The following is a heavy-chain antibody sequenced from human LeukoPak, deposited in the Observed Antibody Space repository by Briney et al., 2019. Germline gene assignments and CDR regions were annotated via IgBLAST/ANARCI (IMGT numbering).Heavy chain of an antibody. CDR2: ISSSSSTI. CDR3: VKEGMLAARYYYYYYYMDV. D-gene: IGHD6-19*01. Sequence: GGSLRLSCAASGFTFSSYSMNWVRQAPGKGLEWVSCISSSSSTIYYADSVKGRFTISRDNAKNSLYLQMNSLRAEDTAVYYCVKEGMLAARYYYYYYYMDVWGKGTTVTVSS. V-gene: IGHV3-48*01. CDR1: GFTFSSYS. J-gene: IGHJ6*03.